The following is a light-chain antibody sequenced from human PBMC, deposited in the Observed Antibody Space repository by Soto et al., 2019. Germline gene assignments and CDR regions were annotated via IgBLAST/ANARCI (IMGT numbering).Light chain of an antibody. V-gene: IGKV1-17*01. CDR1: QGIRND. CDR3: LQYNSAQWT. CDR2: GAS. Sequence: DIQMTQSPSSLSASVGDSVTITCRASQGIRNDVGWYQQKPGKAPKRLIFGASTLQSGVPPRFSGRGSGTEFPLTISSLQAEDVASYYCLQYNSAQWTFGQGTKVEI. J-gene: IGKJ1*01.